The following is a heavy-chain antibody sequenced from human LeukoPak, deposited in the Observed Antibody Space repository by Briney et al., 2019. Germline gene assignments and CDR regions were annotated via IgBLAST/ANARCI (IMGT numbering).Heavy chain of an antibody. J-gene: IGHJ4*02. Sequence: ASVKVSCKASGYTFIGYYMHWVRQAPGQGLEWMGRINPNSGATNYAQKFQSRVTLTRDTSINTAYMELSSLRSDDTAVYYCARNYSHNWNDYWGQGALVTVSS. CDR2: INPNSGAT. CDR1: GYTFIGYY. CDR3: ARNYSHNWNDY. D-gene: IGHD1-20*01. V-gene: IGHV1-2*06.